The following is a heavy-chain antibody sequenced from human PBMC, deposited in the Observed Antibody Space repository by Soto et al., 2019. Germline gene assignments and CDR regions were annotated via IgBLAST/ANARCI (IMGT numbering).Heavy chain of an antibody. Sequence: QVQLQESGPGLVKPSGTLSLTCAVSGGSISSSNWWSWVRQPPGKGLEWIGEIYHSGSTNYNPSLKSRVTISVDKSTNQFSLKLSSVTAADTGVYYCARGGEGSSGWYGDRYFDYWGQGTLVTVSS. J-gene: IGHJ4*02. CDR2: IYHSGST. CDR3: ARGGEGSSGWYGDRYFDY. CDR1: GGSISSSNW. V-gene: IGHV4-4*02. D-gene: IGHD6-19*01.